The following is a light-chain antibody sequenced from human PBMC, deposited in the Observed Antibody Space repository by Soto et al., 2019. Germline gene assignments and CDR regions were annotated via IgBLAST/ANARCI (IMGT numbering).Light chain of an antibody. J-gene: IGKJ2*02. CDR1: QSLFYSSNSRNY. V-gene: IGKV4-1*01. CDR2: WAS. Sequence: DIVMTQSPDSLAVSLGERATINCKSSQSLFYSSNSRNYLAWYQQKPGQPPKLLIYWASTRESGVPDRFSGSGSGTDFTLTISSLQAEDVAVYYCQQYYTTPFCTCGQGTKLEIK. CDR3: QQYYTTPFCT.